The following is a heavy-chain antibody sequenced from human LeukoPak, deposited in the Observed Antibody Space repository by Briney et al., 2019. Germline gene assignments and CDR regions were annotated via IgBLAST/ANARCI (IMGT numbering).Heavy chain of an antibody. D-gene: IGHD3-10*01. CDR3: ARQRIITMVRGVKDNWFDP. V-gene: IGHV5-10-1*01. J-gene: IGHJ5*02. CDR1: GYSFTSYW. CDR2: IDPSDSYT. Sequence: GESLKISCKGSGYSFTSYWISWVRQMPGKGLEWMGRIDPSDSYTNYSPSFQGHVTISADKSISTAYLQWSSLKASDTAMYYCARQRIITMVRGVKDNWFDPWGQGTLVTVSS.